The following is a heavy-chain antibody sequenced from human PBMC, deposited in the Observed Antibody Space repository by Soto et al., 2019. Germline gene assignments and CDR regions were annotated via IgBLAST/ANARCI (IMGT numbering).Heavy chain of an antibody. J-gene: IGHJ4*02. CDR3: AKGVLDFWSGYYDY. Sequence: GGSLRLSCAASGFTFSSYAMSWVRQAPGKGLEWVSAISGSGGSTYYADSVKGRFTISRDNSKNTLYLQMNSLRAEDTAVYYCAKGVLDFWSGYYDYWGQGTLVTVSS. D-gene: IGHD3-3*01. V-gene: IGHV3-23*01. CDR2: ISGSGGST. CDR1: GFTFSSYA.